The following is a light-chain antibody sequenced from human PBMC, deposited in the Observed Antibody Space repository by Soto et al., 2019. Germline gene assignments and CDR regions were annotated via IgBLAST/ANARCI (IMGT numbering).Light chain of an antibody. V-gene: IGKV1-5*03. CDR2: KAS. CDR3: QQYNGFWT. J-gene: IGKJ1*01. CDR1: QSISSW. Sequence: IHMTQSPSTLSASVGDRVTITCRASQSISSWLAWYQQKPGKAPKLLIYKASSLESGVPSRFGGSGSGTEFTLTISSLQPDDFATYYCQQYNGFWTFGQGTKV.